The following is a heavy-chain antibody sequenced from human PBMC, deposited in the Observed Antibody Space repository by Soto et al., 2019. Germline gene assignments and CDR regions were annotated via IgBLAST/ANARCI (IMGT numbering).Heavy chain of an antibody. CDR2: ISYDGSNK. D-gene: IGHD3-3*01. Sequence: WGSLRLSCAASGFTFSSYAMHWVRQAPGKGLEWVAVISYDGSNKYYADSVKGRFTISRDNSKNTLYLQMNSLRAEDTAVYYCARDYFYYYDFWSGYYRELDYYYYGMDVWGQGTTVTV. V-gene: IGHV3-30-3*01. J-gene: IGHJ6*02. CDR1: GFTFSSYA. CDR3: ARDYFYYYDFWSGYYRELDYYYYGMDV.